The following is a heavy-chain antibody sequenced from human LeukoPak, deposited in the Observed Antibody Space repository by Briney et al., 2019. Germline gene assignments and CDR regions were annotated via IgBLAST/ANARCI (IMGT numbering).Heavy chain of an antibody. Sequence: SETLSLTCTVSGGSISSSSYYWGWIRQPPGKGLEWIGSIYYSGSTYYNPSLKSRVTISVDTSKNQFSLKLSSVTAADTAVYYCATRVQITFGGVIVRPFDYWGQGTLVTVSS. CDR3: ATRVQITFGGVIVRPFDY. CDR1: GGSISSSSYY. CDR2: IYYSGST. J-gene: IGHJ4*02. D-gene: IGHD3-16*02. V-gene: IGHV4-39*07.